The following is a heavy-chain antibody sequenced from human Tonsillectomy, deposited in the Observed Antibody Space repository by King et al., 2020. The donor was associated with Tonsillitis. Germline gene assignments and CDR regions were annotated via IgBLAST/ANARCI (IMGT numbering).Heavy chain of an antibody. J-gene: IGHJ6*02. V-gene: IGHV3-21*01. Sequence: VQLVESGGGLVKRGESLRLSCAASGFTFSSYSMNWVRQAPGKGLEWVSSISSSSNDIYYADSVKGRFTISRDNAKNSLYLQMNSLRAEDTAVYYCARAPPAAGIIYYGMDVWGQGTTVTVSS. CDR1: GFTFSSYS. D-gene: IGHD6-13*01. CDR3: ARAPPAAGIIYYGMDV. CDR2: ISSSSNDI.